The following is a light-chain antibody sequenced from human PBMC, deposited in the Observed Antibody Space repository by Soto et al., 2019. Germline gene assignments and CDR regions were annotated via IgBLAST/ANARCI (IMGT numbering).Light chain of an antibody. CDR1: QSVSSN. CDR2: GAS. CDR3: QQYSNWPRT. Sequence: ELVMTQSPATLSVSPGGRATLSCRASQSVSSNLAWYQQRPGQAPRLLIYGASSRATGIPARFSGSGSGTEFTLTISSLQSEDFAVYYCQQYSNWPRTFGQGTKVDIK. V-gene: IGKV3-15*01. J-gene: IGKJ1*01.